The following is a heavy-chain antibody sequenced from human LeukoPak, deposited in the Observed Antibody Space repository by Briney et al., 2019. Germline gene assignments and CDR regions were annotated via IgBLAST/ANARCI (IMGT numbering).Heavy chain of an antibody. Sequence: GESLNISCKSSGYSFTSHWVGWVRQMPGKGLECMANIYHGDFDTRYSPSFRGQVTISADRSLPTVYLNWNTRKASDTAVYYCARLDRADWGGASCSRGSGAFDIWGQGTMVTVSS. CDR2: IYHGDFDT. J-gene: IGHJ3*02. CDR1: GYSFTSHW. CDR3: ARLDRADWGGASCSRGSGAFDI. V-gene: IGHV5-51*01. D-gene: IGHD2-21*02.